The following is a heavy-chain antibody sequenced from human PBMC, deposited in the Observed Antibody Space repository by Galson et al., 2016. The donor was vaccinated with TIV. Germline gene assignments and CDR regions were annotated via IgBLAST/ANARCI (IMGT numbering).Heavy chain of an antibody. V-gene: IGHV3-9*01. CDR1: GFTFQDYG. CDR2: ISSNSVSR. CDR3: AKARGYGYGSPRDYYYGMDV. Sequence: SLRLSCAASGFTFQDYGMQWVRKAPGRGLEWVLGISSNSVSRGYAASVKGRFTVSRDNAKNSLYLQMNTLRGEDTALYYCAKARGYGYGSPRDYYYGMDVWGPGTTVTVSS. D-gene: IGHD5-18*01. J-gene: IGHJ6*02.